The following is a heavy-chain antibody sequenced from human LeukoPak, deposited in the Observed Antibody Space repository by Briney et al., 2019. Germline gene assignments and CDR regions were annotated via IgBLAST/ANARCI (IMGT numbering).Heavy chain of an antibody. D-gene: IGHD2-2*01. J-gene: IGHJ4*01. CDR2: ISGSGDTT. CDR3: AKSQRNDQQVVQRIDY. CDR1: GFTFSPYA. V-gene: IGHV3-23*01. Sequence: PGGSLRLSCAASGFTFSPYAMSWVRQAPGKGLEWVSSISGSGDTTYYTGSVKGRFTISRDNSKNALYLQMSSLRAEDTAVYYCAKSQRNDQQVVQRIDYWGHGTLVTVSS.